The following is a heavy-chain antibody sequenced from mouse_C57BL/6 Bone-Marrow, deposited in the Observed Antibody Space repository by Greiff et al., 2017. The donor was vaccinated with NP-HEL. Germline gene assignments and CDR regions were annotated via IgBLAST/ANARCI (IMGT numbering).Heavy chain of an antibody. CDR3: ARVGTAQATFDY. CDR1: GFTFSSYA. V-gene: IGHV5-4*03. Sequence: EVNLVESGGGLVKPGGSLKLSCAASGFTFSSYAMSWVRQTPEKRLEWVATISDGGSYTYYPDNVKGRFTISRDNAKNNLYLQMSHLKSEDTAMYYCARVGTAQATFDYWGKGTTLTVSS. CDR2: ISDGGSYT. J-gene: IGHJ2*01. D-gene: IGHD3-2*02.